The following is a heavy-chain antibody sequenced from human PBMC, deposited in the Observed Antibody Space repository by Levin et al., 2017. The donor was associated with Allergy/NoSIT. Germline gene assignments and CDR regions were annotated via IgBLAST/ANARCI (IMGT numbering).Heavy chain of an antibody. Sequence: SQTLSLTCAVYGGSFRGYYWSWIRQPPGKGLEWIGEINHSGSTTYNPSLKSRVTISVDTSKNQFSLKLTSVTAADTAVYYCASSGWYRGYWGQGTLVTVYS. J-gene: IGHJ4*02. CDR3: ASSGWYRGY. D-gene: IGHD6-19*01. V-gene: IGHV4-34*01. CDR1: GGSFRGYY. CDR2: INHSGST.